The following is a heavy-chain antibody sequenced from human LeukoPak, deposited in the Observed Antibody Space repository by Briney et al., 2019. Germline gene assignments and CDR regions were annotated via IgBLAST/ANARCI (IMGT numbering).Heavy chain of an antibody. CDR3: ARGRWLETEDY. D-gene: IGHD6-19*01. CDR2: ISHRGRT. V-gene: IGHV4-34*01. J-gene: IGHJ4*02. CDR1: GGSLSDYY. Sequence: SETLSLTCAVYGGSLSDYYWSWIRQSPGKGLEWIGEISHRGRTYYNLSLKSRVTISVDTSKNQFSLKLSSVTAADTAVYYCARGRWLETEDYWGQGTLVTVSS.